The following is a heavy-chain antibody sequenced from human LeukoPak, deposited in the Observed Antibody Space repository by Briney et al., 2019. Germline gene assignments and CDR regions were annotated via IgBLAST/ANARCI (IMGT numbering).Heavy chain of an antibody. CDR2: IWYDGSNK. J-gene: IGHJ5*02. D-gene: IGHD3-10*01. V-gene: IGHV3-33*01. CDR1: GVTFSSYG. CDR3: ARDPTDYYGSGSPWFDP. Sequence: GGSLRLSCAASGVTFSSYGMHWVRQAPGKGLEWVAVIWYDGSNKYYADSVKGRFTISRDNSKNTLYLQMNSLRAEDTAVYYCARDPTDYYGSGSPWFDPWGQGTLVTVSS.